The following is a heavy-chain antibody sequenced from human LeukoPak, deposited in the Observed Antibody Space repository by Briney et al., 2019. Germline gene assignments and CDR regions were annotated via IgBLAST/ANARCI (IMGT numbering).Heavy chain of an antibody. CDR2: VNPNSGGT. J-gene: IGHJ5*02. CDR3: ARGLYPSCWFDP. CDR1: GYTFTGYY. D-gene: IGHD2/OR15-2a*01. V-gene: IGHV1-2*02. Sequence: ASVKVSCKASGYTFTGYYMHWVRQAPGQGLEWMGWVNPNSGGTNYAQKFQGRVTMTRDTSISTAYMELSRLRSGDTAVYYCARGLYPSCWFDPWGQGTLVTVSS.